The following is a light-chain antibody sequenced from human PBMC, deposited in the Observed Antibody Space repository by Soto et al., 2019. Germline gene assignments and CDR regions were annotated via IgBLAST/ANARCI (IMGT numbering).Light chain of an antibody. CDR1: SSNIGNNY. CDR2: DND. V-gene: IGLV1-51*01. Sequence: QSVLTQPPSVSAAPGQKVTISCSGSSSNIGNNYVSWYQQLPGTAPKLLIYDNDKRPSGIPDRFSGSRSGTSGTLGITGLQTGYEADYYCGTWDSSLSVVIFGGGTKLTVL. CDR3: GTWDSSLSVVI. J-gene: IGLJ2*01.